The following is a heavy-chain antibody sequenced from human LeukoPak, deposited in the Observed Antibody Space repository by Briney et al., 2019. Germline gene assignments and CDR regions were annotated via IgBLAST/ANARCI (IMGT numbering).Heavy chain of an antibody. CDR2: IYYSGST. CDR1: GGSISSYY. D-gene: IGHD2-2*02. CDR3: ARSYRYCSSTSCYTYGY. Sequence: SETLSPTCTVSGGSISSYYWSWIRQPPGKGLEWIGYIYYSGSTNYNPSLKSRVTISVDTSKNQFSLKLSSVTAADTAVYYCARSYRYCSSTSCYTYGYWGQGTLVTVSS. J-gene: IGHJ4*02. V-gene: IGHV4-59*01.